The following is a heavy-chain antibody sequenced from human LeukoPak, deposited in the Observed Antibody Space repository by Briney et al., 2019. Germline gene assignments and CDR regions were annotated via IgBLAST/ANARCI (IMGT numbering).Heavy chain of an antibody. CDR2: INHSGST. Sequence: SETLSLTCALYAGSFSVYYWSSTRHPPGKGLEWIGEINHSGSTNYNPSLRTRVTISVDTSKNQFSLKVSSVTAADTAVYYCARVKYSSGWPGHYMDVWGKGTTVTIS. V-gene: IGHV4-34*01. D-gene: IGHD6-19*01. CDR1: AGSFSVYY. J-gene: IGHJ6*03. CDR3: ARVKYSSGWPGHYMDV.